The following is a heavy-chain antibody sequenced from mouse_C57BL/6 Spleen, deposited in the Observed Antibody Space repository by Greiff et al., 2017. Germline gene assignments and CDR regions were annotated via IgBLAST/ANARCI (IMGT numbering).Heavy chain of an antibody. CDR3: ARYEVGRGYYFDY. Sequence: EVKLMESGGGLVQPGGSLSLSCAASGFTFTDYYMSWVRQPPGKALEWLGFIRNKANGYTTEYSASVKGRFTISRDNSQSILYLQMNALRAEDSATYYCARYEVGRGYYFDYWGQGTTLTVSS. CDR2: IRNKANGYTT. CDR1: GFTFTDYY. J-gene: IGHJ2*01. V-gene: IGHV7-3*01. D-gene: IGHD4-1*01.